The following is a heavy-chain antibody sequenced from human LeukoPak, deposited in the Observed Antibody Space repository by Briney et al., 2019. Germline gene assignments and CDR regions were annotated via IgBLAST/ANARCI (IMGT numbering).Heavy chain of an antibody. V-gene: IGHV3-23*01. CDR3: AKVGQQWLVFDY. CDR2: ISGIGGST. CDR1: GFTFSSYA. Sequence: GGSLRLSCAASGFTFSSYAMSWVRQAPGKGLEWVSAISGIGGSTYYADSVKGRFTISRDNSKNTLYLQMNSLRAEDTTVYYCAKVGQQWLVFDYWGQGTLVTVSS. D-gene: IGHD6-19*01. J-gene: IGHJ4*02.